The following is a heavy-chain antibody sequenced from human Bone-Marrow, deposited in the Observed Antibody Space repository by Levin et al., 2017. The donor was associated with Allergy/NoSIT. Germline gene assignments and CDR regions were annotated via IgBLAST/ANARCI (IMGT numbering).Heavy chain of an antibody. CDR1: GITFSSYA. Sequence: PGGSLRLSCAASGITFSSYAMNWVRQAPGKGLEWLSSISASGSSAYHADSVKGRFTISRDNSKNTVYLQMNSLRADDTAVYYCAKEMATSSAYWGQGTLVTVSS. D-gene: IGHD5-24*01. CDR2: ISASGSSA. V-gene: IGHV3-23*01. CDR3: AKEMATSSAY. J-gene: IGHJ4*02.